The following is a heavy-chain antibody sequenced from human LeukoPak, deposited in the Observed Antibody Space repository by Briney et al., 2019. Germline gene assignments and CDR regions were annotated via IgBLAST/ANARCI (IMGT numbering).Heavy chain of an antibody. J-gene: IGHJ4*02. CDR3: ARAHSIWEYYFHY. V-gene: IGHV4-59*01. Sequence: SETLTLTCTASGGSINNYSWRWIRQAPGKGLEWVGYIYYSGSTNYYPSLKSRVPISVDTCTNQFSLKLTTVTAADTAVDYCARAHSIWEYYFHYRGQGTLVTVSS. CDR2: IYYSGST. D-gene: IGHD3-3*02. CDR1: GGSINNYS.